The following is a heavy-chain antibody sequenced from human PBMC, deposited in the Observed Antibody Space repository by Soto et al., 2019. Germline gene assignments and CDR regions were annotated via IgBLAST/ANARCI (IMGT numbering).Heavy chain of an antibody. D-gene: IGHD2-2*01. CDR3: ARAPAGSSASCSPYYYDDMDV. J-gene: IGHJ6*02. Sequence: QVQLVQSGAEVKKPGASVKVACKASGGTFSSYTISWVRQGPGQGLEWMGRIIPILGIANYAQKFQGRVTLTADKSTSTAELELSSVRSEGPAVYHCARAPAGSSASCSPYYYDDMDVWVRGTTVPVS. CDR1: GGTFSSYT. V-gene: IGHV1-69*02. CDR2: IIPILGIA.